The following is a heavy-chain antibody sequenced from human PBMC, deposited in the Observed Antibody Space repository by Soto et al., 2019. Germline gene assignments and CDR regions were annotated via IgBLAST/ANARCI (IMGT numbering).Heavy chain of an antibody. Sequence: GGSLRLSCAASGFTFSSYSMNWVRQAPGKGLERVSYISSSSSTIYYADYVKGRFTISRDNAKNSLYLQMNSLRAEDTAVYYCARDHSKDIVVVPAALADYYYYYYMDVWGKGTTVTVSS. CDR3: ARDHSKDIVVVPAALADYYYYYYMDV. CDR1: GFTFSSYS. CDR2: ISSSSSTI. V-gene: IGHV3-48*01. D-gene: IGHD2-2*01. J-gene: IGHJ6*03.